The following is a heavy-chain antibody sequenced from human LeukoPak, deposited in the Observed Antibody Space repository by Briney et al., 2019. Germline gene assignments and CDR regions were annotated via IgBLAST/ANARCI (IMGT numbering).Heavy chain of an antibody. CDR1: GGSFSGYY. D-gene: IGHD3-10*01. V-gene: IGHV4-34*01. Sequence: SETLSLTCAVYGGSFSGYYWSWIRQPPGKGLEWIGEINHSGSTNYNPSLKSRVTISVDTSKNQFSLKLSSVTAADTAVYYCARVHTYYYGSGVRRRNAFDIWGQGTMVTVSS. CDR2: INHSGST. J-gene: IGHJ3*02. CDR3: ARVHTYYYGSGVRRRNAFDI.